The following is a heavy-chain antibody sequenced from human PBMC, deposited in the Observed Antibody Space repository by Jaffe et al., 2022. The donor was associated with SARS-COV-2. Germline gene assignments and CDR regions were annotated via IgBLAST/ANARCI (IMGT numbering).Heavy chain of an antibody. J-gene: IGHJ4*02. CDR1: GFTFSTYA. CDR2: IDGGGTT. D-gene: IGHD1-1*01. V-gene: IGHV3-23*01. Sequence: EVQLLESGGGLVQPGGSLRLSCVASGFTFSTYAMNWVRQAPGKGLECVSGIDGGGTTYYADSVKGRFTISRDNSKNTLYLQMNSLRAEDTALYYCAKDRVRDGAWNLDFWGQGTLVTVSS. CDR3: AKDRVRDGAWNLDF.